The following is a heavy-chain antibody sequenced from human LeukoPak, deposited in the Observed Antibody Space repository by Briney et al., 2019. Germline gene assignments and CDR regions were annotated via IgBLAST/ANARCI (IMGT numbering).Heavy chain of an antibody. V-gene: IGHV3-66*03. J-gene: IGHJ4*02. CDR2: MYDRWTT. CDR3: AREKLAGATYFDS. Sequence: GGSLRLSCGASGFNVSSTWMRWVRQAPRKGLEWVSIMYDRWTTSHADSVKGRFTVSRDNAKNILYLQMNSLRADDTAVYYCAREKLAGATYFDSWGQGTLVTVSS. CDR1: GFNVSSTW. D-gene: IGHD1-26*01.